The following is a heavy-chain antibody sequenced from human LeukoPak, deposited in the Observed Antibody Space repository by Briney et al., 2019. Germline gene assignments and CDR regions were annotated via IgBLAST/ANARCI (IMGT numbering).Heavy chain of an antibody. CDR3: AKGLYDCSGYYPVDAFDI. D-gene: IGHD3-22*01. V-gene: IGHV3-23*01. CDR2: ISGSGGST. J-gene: IGHJ3*02. CDR1: GFTFSSYA. Sequence: GGSLRLSCAASGFTFSSYAMSWVRQAPGKGLEWVSAISGSGGSTYYADSVKGGFTISRDNYKNTLYLQMNSLRAADTAVYYCAKGLYDCSGYYPVDAFDIWGQGTMVTVSS.